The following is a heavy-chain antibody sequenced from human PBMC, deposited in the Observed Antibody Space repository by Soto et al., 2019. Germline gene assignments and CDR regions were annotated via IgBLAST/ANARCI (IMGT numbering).Heavy chain of an antibody. D-gene: IGHD6-13*01. Sequence: GGSLRLSCAASGFTFSSYTMIWVRQAPGKGLEWVSSVSSNSAYIYYADSVNGRFTISRDNAKNSLYLQMNTLTAEDTAVYYCAREEGSRFSSSLGWFVSWGQGTLVTVSS. J-gene: IGHJ5*01. CDR1: GFTFSSYT. CDR2: VSSNSAYI. CDR3: AREEGSRFSSSLGWFVS. V-gene: IGHV3-21*01.